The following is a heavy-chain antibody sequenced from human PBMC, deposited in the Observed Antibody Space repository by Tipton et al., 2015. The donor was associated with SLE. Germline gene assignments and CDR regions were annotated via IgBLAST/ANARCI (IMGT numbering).Heavy chain of an antibody. V-gene: IGHV3-48*03. CDR2: ISSSGSTI. CDR1: GFTFSSYE. Sequence: SLRLSCAASGFTFSSYEMSWVRQAPGKGLEWVSYISSSGSTIYYADSVKGRFTISSDNAKNSLYLQMNSLRAEDTAVYYCARGFWQRDFDYWGQGTLVTVSS. D-gene: IGHD3-3*01. J-gene: IGHJ4*02. CDR3: ARGFWQRDFDY.